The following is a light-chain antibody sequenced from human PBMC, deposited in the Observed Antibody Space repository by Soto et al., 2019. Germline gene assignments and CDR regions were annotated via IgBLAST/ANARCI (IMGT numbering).Light chain of an antibody. CDR1: SSDVGGYIY. V-gene: IGLV2-14*01. Sequence: QSALTQPASVSGSPGQSITIPCTGTSSDVGGYIYVSWYQQHPGKAPKLMIYEVSNRPSGVSNRFSGSKSGNTASLTTSGLQAEDEADYYCSSYSRSSFYVFGTGTKVTVL. J-gene: IGLJ1*01. CDR3: SSYSRSSFYV. CDR2: EVS.